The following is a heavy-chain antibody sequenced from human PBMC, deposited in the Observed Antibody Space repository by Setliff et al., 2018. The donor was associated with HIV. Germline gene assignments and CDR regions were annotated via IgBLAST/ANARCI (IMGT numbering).Heavy chain of an antibody. CDR1: GGPISSSSYY. D-gene: IGHD3-10*02. Sequence: LSLTCSVSGGPISSSSYYWGWIRQPPGKGLEWVGNIYSGGNTYYNPSLKSRLTMSVDTSKNQLSLKLSSLTAADTAMYYCASVTLFVRFDFWGRGTLVTVSS. J-gene: IGHJ4*02. CDR3: ASVTLFVRFDF. V-gene: IGHV4-39*01. CDR2: IYSGGNT.